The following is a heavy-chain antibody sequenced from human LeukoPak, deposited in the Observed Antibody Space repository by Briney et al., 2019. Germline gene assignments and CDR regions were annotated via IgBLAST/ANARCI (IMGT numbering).Heavy chain of an antibody. J-gene: IGHJ5*02. D-gene: IGHD6-13*01. V-gene: IGHV1-69*13. CDR2: ITPIFGTA. Sequence: ASVKVSCKASGYTFTSYYMHWVRQAPGQGLEWMGGITPIFGTANYAQKFQGRVTITADESTSTAYMELSSLRSEDTAVYFCASAPRYSSSWPNNWFDPWGQGTLVTVSS. CDR3: ASAPRYSSSWPNNWFDP. CDR1: GYTFTSYY.